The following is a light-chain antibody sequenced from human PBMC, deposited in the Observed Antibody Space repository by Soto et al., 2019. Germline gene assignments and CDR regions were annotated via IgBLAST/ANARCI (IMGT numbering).Light chain of an antibody. J-gene: IGLJ1*01. CDR3: QSYDSSLSAFYV. Sequence: QSVLTHPPSVSRAPGQRVTLSCTGRSSNIGAGYGVHWYQQLPGTAPKLLIYGNNNRPSGVPDRFSGSKSGTSASLAITGLQAEDEADYYCQSYDSSLSAFYVFGTGTKVTVL. CDR1: SSNIGAGYG. V-gene: IGLV1-40*01. CDR2: GNN.